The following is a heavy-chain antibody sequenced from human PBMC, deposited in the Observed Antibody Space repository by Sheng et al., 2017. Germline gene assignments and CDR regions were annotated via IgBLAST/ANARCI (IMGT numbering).Heavy chain of an antibody. CDR2: IWYDGSNK. J-gene: IGHJ6*02. V-gene: IGHV3-33*01. CDR1: GFTFSSYG. D-gene: IGHD2-21*01. CDR3: ARVLRVIPFQNYYGMDV. Sequence: QVQLVESGGGVVQPGRSLRLSCAASGFTFSSYGMHWVRQAPGKGLEWVAVIWYDGSNKYYADSVKGRFTISRDNSKNTLYLQMNSLRAEDTAVYYCARVLRVIPFQNYYGMDVWGQGTTVTVSS.